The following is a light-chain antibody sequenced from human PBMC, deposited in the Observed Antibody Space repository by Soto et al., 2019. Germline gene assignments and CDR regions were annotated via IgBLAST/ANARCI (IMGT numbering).Light chain of an antibody. CDR3: QQYNSYSRT. J-gene: IGKJ1*01. Sequence: IQMTQSPSTLSGSVGDRVTITCRASQSISSWLAWYQQKPGKAPKLLIYKASSLESGVPSRFSGSGSGTEFTLTISSLQPDDFATYYCQQYNSYSRTFGQGTKVDVK. CDR1: QSISSW. V-gene: IGKV1-5*03. CDR2: KAS.